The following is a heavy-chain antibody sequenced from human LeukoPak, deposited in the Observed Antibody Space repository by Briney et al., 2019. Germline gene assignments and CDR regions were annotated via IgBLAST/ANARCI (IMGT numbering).Heavy chain of an antibody. J-gene: IGHJ6*02. V-gene: IGHV4-59*01. Sequence: SETLSLTCTVSGGSISSCYWSWIRQPPGKGLEWIGYIYYSGSTNYNPSLKSRVTISVDTSKNQFSLKLSSVTAADTAVYYCARARSGKNYCSGMDVWGQGTTVTVSS. CDR3: ARARSGKNYCSGMDV. CDR2: IYYSGST. D-gene: IGHD1-26*01. CDR1: GGSISSCY.